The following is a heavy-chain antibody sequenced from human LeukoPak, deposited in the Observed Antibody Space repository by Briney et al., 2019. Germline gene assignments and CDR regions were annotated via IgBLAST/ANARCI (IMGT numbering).Heavy chain of an antibody. Sequence: SETLSLTCTVSGGSISSGSYYWSWIRQPAGKGLEWIGRFYTSGSTNYNPSLKSRVTISVDTSKNQFFLKLSSVTAADTAVYYCARSSSSGWGFRFDPWGQGTLVTVSS. D-gene: IGHD6-19*01. CDR1: GGSISSGSYY. J-gene: IGHJ5*02. CDR3: ARSSSSGWGFRFDP. V-gene: IGHV4-61*02. CDR2: FYTSGST.